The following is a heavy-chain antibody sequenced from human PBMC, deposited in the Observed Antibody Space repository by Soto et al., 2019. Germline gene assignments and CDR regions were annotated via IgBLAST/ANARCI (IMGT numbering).Heavy chain of an antibody. V-gene: IGHV4-39*01. CDR3: ATQEVGGSYVYTFDP. CDR1: GGSISSSNYY. J-gene: IGHJ5*02. D-gene: IGHD1-26*01. CDR2: SGST. Sequence: QLQLQESGPGLVKLSKTLSLTCTVSGGSISSSNYYWGWIRQPPGKGLEWIGSGSTYYNPSLKSPVTIFVDTSKNQFSLKLSSVTAADTAVYYCATQEVGGSYVYTFDPWGQGTLVTVSS.